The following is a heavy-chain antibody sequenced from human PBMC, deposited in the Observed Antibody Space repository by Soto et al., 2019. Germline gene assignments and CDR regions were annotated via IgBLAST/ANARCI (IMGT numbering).Heavy chain of an antibody. CDR1: GFTFSSYA. CDR2: ISGSGGST. CDR3: AKDPPPKADSSGPLWGGEGNFDY. Sequence: EVQLLESGGGLVQPGGSLRLSCAASGFTFSSYAMSWVRQAPGKGLEWVSAISGSGGSTYYADSVKGRFTISRDNSKNTLYLQMNSLRAEDTAVYYCAKDPPPKADSSGPLWGGEGNFDYWGQGTLVTVSS. J-gene: IGHJ4*02. D-gene: IGHD6-19*01. V-gene: IGHV3-23*01.